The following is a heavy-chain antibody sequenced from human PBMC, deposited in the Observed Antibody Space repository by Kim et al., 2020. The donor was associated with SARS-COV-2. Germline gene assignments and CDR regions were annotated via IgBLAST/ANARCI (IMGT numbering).Heavy chain of an antibody. J-gene: IGHJ4*02. Sequence: GGSLRLSCAASGFTLSSYAMHWVRQAPGKGLEWVAVISYDGSNKYYADSVKGRFTISRDNSKNTLYLQMNSLRVEDTAVYYCARGQLWLPDYWGQGTLVTVSS. CDR2: ISYDGSNK. CDR3: ARGQLWLPDY. V-gene: IGHV3-30*04. D-gene: IGHD5-18*01. CDR1: GFTLSSYA.